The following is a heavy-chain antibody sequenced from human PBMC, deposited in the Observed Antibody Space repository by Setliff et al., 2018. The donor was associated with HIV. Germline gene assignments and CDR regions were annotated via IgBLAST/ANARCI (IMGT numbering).Heavy chain of an antibody. CDR3: ARGRRFTSVWFSEY. CDR2: LSADNGHT. J-gene: IGHJ4*02. V-gene: IGHV1-18*01. Sequence: ASVKVSCKASGYTFTSYGITWVRQAPGQGLEWIGWLSADNGHTKYAQKFQDRVALTTDTSTTAAYMELRSLRSDDTAVYYCARGRRFTSVWFSEYWGPGTLVTVSS. D-gene: IGHD2-2*01. CDR1: GYTFTSYG.